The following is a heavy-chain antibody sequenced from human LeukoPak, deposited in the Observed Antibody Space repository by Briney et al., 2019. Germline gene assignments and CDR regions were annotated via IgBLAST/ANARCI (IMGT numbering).Heavy chain of an antibody. V-gene: IGHV3-23*01. CDR2: ISGSGETT. D-gene: IGHD3-10*01. CDR1: GFTFGSFS. J-gene: IGHJ4*02. CDR3: AKKIDSGSYPLDY. Sequence: GGSLRLSCAASGFTFGSFSVSWVRQAPGKGLEWVSVISGSGETTFYADSVRGRFTISRDNSKSTLYLQMTSLRAEDTGVYYCAKKIDSGSYPLDYWGQGTLVTISS.